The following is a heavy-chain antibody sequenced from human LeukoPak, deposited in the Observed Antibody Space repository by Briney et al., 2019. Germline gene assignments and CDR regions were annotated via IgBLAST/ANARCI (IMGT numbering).Heavy chain of an antibody. CDR2: IIPILGIA. J-gene: IGHJ4*02. Sequence: GASVKFSCKASGGTFSSYAISWVRQAPGQGLEWMGRIIPILGIANYAQKFQGRVTITADESTSTAYMELSSLRSEDTAVYYCARSEDSSGWYLDYWGQGTLVTVSS. V-gene: IGHV1-69*04. CDR3: ARSEDSSGWYLDY. CDR1: GGTFSSYA. D-gene: IGHD6-19*01.